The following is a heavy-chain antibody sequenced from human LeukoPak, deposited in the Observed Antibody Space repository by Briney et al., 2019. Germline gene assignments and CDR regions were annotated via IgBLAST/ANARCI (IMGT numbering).Heavy chain of an antibody. V-gene: IGHV3-11*01. J-gene: IGHJ4*02. CDR3: ARVPRSGGSIDY. CDR2: ISSSGSTT. CDR1: GFTFSDYY. Sequence: PGGSLRLSCAASGFTFSDYYMTWIRQAPGKGLEWVSYISSSGSTTHYADSVKGRFTISRDNAENSLYVQMNNLRAEDTAVYYCARVPRSGGSIDYWGQGTLVTVSS. D-gene: IGHD6-19*01.